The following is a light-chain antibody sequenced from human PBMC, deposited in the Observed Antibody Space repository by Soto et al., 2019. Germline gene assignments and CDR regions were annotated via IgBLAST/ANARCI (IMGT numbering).Light chain of an antibody. CDR1: SSDVGTYNL. CDR2: EVN. Sequence: QSALTQPASVSGSPGQSISISCAVTSSDVGTYNLVSWYQHHPGKAPSLMIYEVNKRPSGVSHRFSGSKSGNTASLTISGLQAEDEADYYCCSYGGSNNMIFGGGTKLTVL. V-gene: IGLV2-23*02. CDR3: CSYGGSNNMI. J-gene: IGLJ2*01.